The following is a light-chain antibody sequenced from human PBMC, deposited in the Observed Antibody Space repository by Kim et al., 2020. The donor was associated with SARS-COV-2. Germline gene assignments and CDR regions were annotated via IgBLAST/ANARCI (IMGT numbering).Light chain of an antibody. CDR3: QQYDDWPPWT. CDR1: QSVSSN. Sequence: SPGKTATLSCRASQSVSSNVAWYQQKPGRAPRLRIYGASTRATDIPARFSGSGSGTDFTLTISSQQSEDLAVYHCQQYDDWPPWTFGQGTKVDIK. J-gene: IGKJ1*01. V-gene: IGKV3-15*01. CDR2: GAS.